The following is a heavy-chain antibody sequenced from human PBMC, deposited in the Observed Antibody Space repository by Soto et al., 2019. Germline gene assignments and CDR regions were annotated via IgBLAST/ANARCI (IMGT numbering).Heavy chain of an antibody. V-gene: IGHV3-23*01. CDR1: GFTFSSYA. D-gene: IGHD6-13*01. Sequence: EVPLLESGGGLVQPGGSLRLSCAASGFTFSSYAMSWVRQAPGKGLEWVSAISGSGGSTYYADSVKGRFTISRDNSKNTLYLQMNSLRAEDTAVYYCAKVVAAAVEGPNFDYWGQGTLVTVSS. J-gene: IGHJ4*02. CDR3: AKVVAAAVEGPNFDY. CDR2: ISGSGGST.